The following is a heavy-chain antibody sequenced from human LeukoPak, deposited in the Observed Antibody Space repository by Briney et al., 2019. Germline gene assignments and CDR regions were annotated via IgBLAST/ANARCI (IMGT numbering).Heavy chain of an antibody. J-gene: IGHJ6*03. CDR2: VDPVDGET. CDR3: ATLRFLEWFSYYYYMDV. V-gene: IGHV1-69-2*01. Sequence: ATVKISCKVSGYTFTDYYMHWVQQAPGKGLEWMGLVDPVDGETIYAEKFQGRVTITADTSTDTAYMELSSLRSEDTAVYYCATLRFLEWFSYYYYMDVWGKGTTVTVSS. D-gene: IGHD3-3*01. CDR1: GYTFTDYY.